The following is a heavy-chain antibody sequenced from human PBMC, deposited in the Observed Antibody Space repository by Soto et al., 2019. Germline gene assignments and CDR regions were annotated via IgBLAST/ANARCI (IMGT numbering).Heavy chain of an antibody. D-gene: IGHD3-3*01. CDR3: ARGDTIFGVVLTHFDY. CDR1: GGSISSGGYY. V-gene: IGHV4-31*03. Sequence: SETLSLTCPVSGGSISSGGYYWSWIRQHPGKGLEWIGYIYYSGSTYYNPSLKSRVTISVDTSKNQFSLKLSSVTAADTAVYYCARGDTIFGVVLTHFDYWGQGTLVTVSS. J-gene: IGHJ4*02. CDR2: IYYSGST.